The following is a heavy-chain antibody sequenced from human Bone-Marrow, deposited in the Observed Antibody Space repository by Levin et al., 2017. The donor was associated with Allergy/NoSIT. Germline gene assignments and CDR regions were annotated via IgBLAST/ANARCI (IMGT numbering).Heavy chain of an antibody. Sequence: GGSLRLSCAAPGFTFSSYGMHWVRQAPGKGLEWVAVIWYDGSNKYYADSVKGRFTISRDNSKNTLYLQMNSLRAEDTAVYYCARDAQITMVRGINWFDPWGQGTLVTVSS. D-gene: IGHD3-10*01. J-gene: IGHJ5*02. CDR2: IWYDGSNK. V-gene: IGHV3-33*01. CDR1: GFTFSSYG. CDR3: ARDAQITMVRGINWFDP.